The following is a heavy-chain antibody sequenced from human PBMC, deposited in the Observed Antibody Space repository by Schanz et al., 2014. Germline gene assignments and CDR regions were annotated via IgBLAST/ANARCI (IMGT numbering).Heavy chain of an antibody. Sequence: QVQLVHSGAEVKKPGSSVKVSCKASGYTFTSYDINWVRQAPGQGLEWMGWISAYNGHTDYAQKLQGRVTLTTDTSTSTAYMELRNLRSDDTAVYYCARAKRFGDMDVWGQGTTVTVSS. CDR3: ARAKRFGDMDV. CDR1: GYTFTSYD. V-gene: IGHV1-18*01. CDR2: ISAYNGHT. J-gene: IGHJ6*02. D-gene: IGHD3-10*01.